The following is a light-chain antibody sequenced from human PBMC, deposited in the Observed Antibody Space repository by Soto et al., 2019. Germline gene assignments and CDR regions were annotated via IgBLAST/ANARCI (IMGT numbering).Light chain of an antibody. Sequence: DIQMTQSPSTLSASIGDRVTITCRASQTISSLLAWYQQKPGKAPKLLIYKASTLETGVPSRFSGSGSGTEFTLTISSLQPDDFATYCCQHYTSYSPYTFGQGTRLEI. CDR2: KAS. CDR3: QHYTSYSPYT. J-gene: IGKJ2*01. CDR1: QTISSL. V-gene: IGKV1-5*03.